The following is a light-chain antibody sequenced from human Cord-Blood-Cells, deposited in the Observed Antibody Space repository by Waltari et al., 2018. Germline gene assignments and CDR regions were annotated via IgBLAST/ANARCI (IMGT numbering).Light chain of an antibody. Sequence: DIQMTQYPSSLSASVGDSVTITCQASQDISNYLIWYQQKPGKAPKLLIYDASNLETGVPSRFSGSGSGTDFTVTISSLQPEYIATYYCQQYDNLPFTVGPGTKVDIK. CDR1: QDISNY. CDR3: QQYDNLPFT. V-gene: IGKV1-33*01. J-gene: IGKJ3*01. CDR2: DAS.